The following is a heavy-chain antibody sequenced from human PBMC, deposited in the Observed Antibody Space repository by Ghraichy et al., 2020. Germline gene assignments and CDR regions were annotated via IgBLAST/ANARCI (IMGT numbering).Heavy chain of an antibody. CDR2: INYNGNT. J-gene: IGHJ5*02. CDR3: VRSASNWFDP. Sequence: ETLSLTCTVSGGSISESTYYWAWVRQPPGKGLECIGNINYNGNTYSNPSLKSRVTISIDTSKNQFSLRITSVTAVDTALYFCVRSASNWFDPWGQGTLVTVSS. CDR1: GGSISESTYY. V-gene: IGHV4-39*07. D-gene: IGHD3-3*01.